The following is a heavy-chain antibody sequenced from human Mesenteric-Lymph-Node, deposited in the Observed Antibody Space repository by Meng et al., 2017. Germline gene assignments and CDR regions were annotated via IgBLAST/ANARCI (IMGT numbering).Heavy chain of an antibody. V-gene: IGHV6-1*01. J-gene: IGHJ4*02. CDR1: GDSVSNKGDA. CDR3: ARGIGDYALFAH. Sequence: SQTLSLTCAISGDSVSNKGDAWNWIRQSPLRGLEWLGRTYYRSKWFTDYAVSVKSRINIKPDTSKNQFSLELRSVTPEDTAIYYCARGIGDYALFAHWGQGTLVTVSS. CDR2: TYYRSKWFT. D-gene: IGHD4-17*01.